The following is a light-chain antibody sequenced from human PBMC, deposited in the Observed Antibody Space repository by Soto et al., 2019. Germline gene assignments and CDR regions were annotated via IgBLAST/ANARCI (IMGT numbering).Light chain of an antibody. CDR3: QQYGSSPPYT. CDR2: GSS. J-gene: IGKJ2*01. Sequence: EVVLTQSPGTLSLSPGERATLSCRASQSVSNNYLAWYQQKPGQSHKLLIFGSSDRATGIPDRFSGSGSGTDFTLTISSLEPEDFAAYYCQQYGSSPPYTFGQGTKLEIK. V-gene: IGKV3-20*01. CDR1: QSVSNNY.